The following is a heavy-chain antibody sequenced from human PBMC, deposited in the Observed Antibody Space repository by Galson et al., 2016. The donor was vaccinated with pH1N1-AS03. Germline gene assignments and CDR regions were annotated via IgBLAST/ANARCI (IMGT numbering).Heavy chain of an antibody. D-gene: IGHD4-17*01. V-gene: IGHV3-15*01. CDR2: IKSKTEGRTI. CDR1: GFTFRDSW. Sequence: SLRLSCAASGFTFRDSWMSWVRQAPGKGLEWVGRIKSKTEGRTIDFSAPVEGRFTISRDDSKNMLYLQMNSLETEDSAMYYCTKEGYGDYFDYWGQGTLVTVSS. CDR3: TKEGYGDYFDY. J-gene: IGHJ4*02.